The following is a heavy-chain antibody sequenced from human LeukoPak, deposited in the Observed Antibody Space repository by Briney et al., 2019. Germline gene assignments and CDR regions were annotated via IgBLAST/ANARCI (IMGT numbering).Heavy chain of an antibody. CDR1: GGSISSYY. CDR3: ARSSEGRYYYDSSGYSYYYYYMDV. V-gene: IGHV4-59*01. J-gene: IGHJ6*03. Sequence: SETLSLTCTVSGGSISSYYWSWIRQPPGKGLEWIGYIYYSGGTNYNPSLKSRVTISVDTSKNQFSLKLTSVTAADTAVYYCARSSEGRYYYDSSGYSYYYYYMDVWGKGTTVTIS. CDR2: IYYSGGT. D-gene: IGHD3-22*01.